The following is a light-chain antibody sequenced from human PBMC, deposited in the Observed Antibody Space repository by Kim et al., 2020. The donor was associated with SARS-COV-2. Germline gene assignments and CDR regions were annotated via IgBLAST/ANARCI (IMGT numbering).Light chain of an antibody. J-gene: IGKJ4*01. Sequence: YVYPGQRATPGCGACHSISRTLTWYKQTPRQAPRLLIHSPSTRATGVPAMFSGSGSGTDFTLTIYSLQSVEFAVDYCQQYSHWLTFGGGTTVDSK. CDR3: QQYSHWLT. CDR1: HSISRT. V-gene: IGKV3-15*01. CDR2: SPS.